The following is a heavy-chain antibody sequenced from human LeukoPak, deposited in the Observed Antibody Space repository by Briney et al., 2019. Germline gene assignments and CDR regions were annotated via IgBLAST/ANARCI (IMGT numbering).Heavy chain of an antibody. J-gene: IGHJ4*02. D-gene: IGHD3-10*01. CDR1: GFTVSSNY. Sequence: GGSLRLSCAASGFTVSSNYMSWVRQAPGKGLEWVSVVYSGGSTYYAGSVKGRFTISRDNSKNTLYLQMNSLRAEDTAVYYCARGGYYGSGSYYHGFAYWGQGTLVTVSS. CDR2: VYSGGST. CDR3: ARGGYYGSGSYYHGFAY. V-gene: IGHV3-66*01.